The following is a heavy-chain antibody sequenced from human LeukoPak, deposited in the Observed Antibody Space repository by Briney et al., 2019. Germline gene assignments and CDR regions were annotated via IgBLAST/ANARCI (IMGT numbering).Heavy chain of an antibody. CDR2: ISYDGSNK. D-gene: IGHD6-6*01. Sequence: GRSLRLSCAASGFTYTKHAMHWVRQAPGKGLEWVAVISYDGSNKKYADSVKGRFTISRDNSKNTLYLQMNSLRAEDTAVYYCARTLIEYSVSSCYFDYWGQGTLVTVSS. CDR3: ARTLIEYSVSSCYFDY. V-gene: IGHV3-30*04. J-gene: IGHJ4*02. CDR1: GFTYTKHA.